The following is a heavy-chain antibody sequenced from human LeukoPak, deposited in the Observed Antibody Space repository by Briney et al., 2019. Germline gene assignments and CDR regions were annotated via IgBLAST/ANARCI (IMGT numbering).Heavy chain of an antibody. J-gene: IGHJ4*02. CDR1: GFTFXSYA. Sequence: GGSLRLSCAASGFTFXSYAMHWVRQAPGKXLEYVSAISSNGGSTYYANSVKGRFTISRDNSKNTLYLQMGSLRAEDMAVYYCARGSTVADYWGQGTLVTVSS. D-gene: IGHD2-15*01. V-gene: IGHV3-64*01. CDR3: ARGSTVADY. CDR2: ISSNGGST.